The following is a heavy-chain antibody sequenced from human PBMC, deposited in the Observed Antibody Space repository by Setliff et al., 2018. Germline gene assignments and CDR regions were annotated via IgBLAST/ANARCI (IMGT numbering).Heavy chain of an antibody. Sequence: SETLSLTCTVSGGSISSSSYYWSWVRQPPGKGLEWIGTMFYTGITNYSPSLRSRVTMSADRSKNQFSLNLNSVTAADTAIYYCARGLNSESWTFRYWSQGILVTVSS. J-gene: IGHJ4*02. CDR3: ARGLNSESWTFRY. V-gene: IGHV4-39*01. D-gene: IGHD1-26*01. CDR2: MFYTGIT. CDR1: GGSISSSSYY.